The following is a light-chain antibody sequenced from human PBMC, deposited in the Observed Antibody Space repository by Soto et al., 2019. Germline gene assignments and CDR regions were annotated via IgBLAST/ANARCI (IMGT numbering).Light chain of an antibody. J-gene: IGLJ2*01. CDR1: SGHSNYA. CDR3: QTWGTGIRV. CDR2: LNNDGSH. Sequence: QPVLTQSPSASASLGASVKLTCTLSSGHSNYAIAWHQQQPEKGPRYLMKLNNDGSHNKGDGIPDRFSGSSSGAERYLTISSLQSEDEADYYCQTWGTGIRVFGGGTKVTVL. V-gene: IGLV4-69*01.